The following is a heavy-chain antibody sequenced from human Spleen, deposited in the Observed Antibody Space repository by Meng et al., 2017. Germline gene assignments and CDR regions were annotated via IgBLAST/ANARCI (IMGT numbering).Heavy chain of an antibody. Sequence: SVKVSCKASGYTFTSYGISWVRQAPGQGLEWMGRIIPILGIANYAQKFQGRVTITADKSTSTAYMELSSLRSEDTAVYYCATVSVAHDAFDIWGQGTMVTVSS. CDR3: ATVSVAHDAFDI. J-gene: IGHJ3*02. CDR1: GYTFTSYG. V-gene: IGHV1-69*04. CDR2: IIPILGIA. D-gene: IGHD4-23*01.